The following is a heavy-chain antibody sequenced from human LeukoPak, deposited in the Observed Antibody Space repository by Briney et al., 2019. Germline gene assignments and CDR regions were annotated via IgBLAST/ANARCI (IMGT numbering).Heavy chain of an antibody. J-gene: IGHJ5*02. CDR2: IRYDGSNK. Sequence: PGGSLRLSCVASGFTFTGHSMHWVRQAPGKGLEWVAFIRYDGSNKYYADSVKGRFTISRDNSKNTLYLQMNSLRAEDTAVYYCAKDRYSWFDPWGQGTLVTVSS. V-gene: IGHV3-30*02. CDR3: AKDRYSWFDP. CDR1: GFTFTGHS.